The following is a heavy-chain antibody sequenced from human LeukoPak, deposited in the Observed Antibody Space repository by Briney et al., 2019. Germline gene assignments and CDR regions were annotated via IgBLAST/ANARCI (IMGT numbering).Heavy chain of an antibody. CDR3: AKDRAYSSGLGAFDI. CDR2: ISWDGGST. D-gene: IGHD6-19*01. V-gene: IGHV3-43D*03. J-gene: IGHJ3*02. Sequence: GGSLRLSCAASGFTFDDYAMHWVRQAPGKGLEWVSLISWDGGSTYYADSVMGRFTISRDNSKNTLYLQMNSLRAEDTAVYYCAKDRAYSSGLGAFDIWGQGTMVTVAS. CDR1: GFTFDDYA.